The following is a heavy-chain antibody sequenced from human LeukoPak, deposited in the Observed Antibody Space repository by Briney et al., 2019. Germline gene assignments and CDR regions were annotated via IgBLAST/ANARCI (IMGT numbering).Heavy chain of an antibody. CDR1: GGTFSSYA. Sequence: AASVKVSCKASGGTFSSYAISWVRQAPGQGLEWMGGIIPIFGTANYAQKFQGRVTITADESTSTAYMELSSLRSEDTAVYYCARAGYGSGSHAFDIWGQGTMVTVSS. CDR3: ARAGYGSGSHAFDI. V-gene: IGHV1-69*13. J-gene: IGHJ3*02. CDR2: IIPIFGTA. D-gene: IGHD3-10*01.